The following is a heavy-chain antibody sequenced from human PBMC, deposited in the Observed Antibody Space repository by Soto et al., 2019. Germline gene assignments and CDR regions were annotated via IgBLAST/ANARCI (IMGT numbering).Heavy chain of an antibody. CDR1: VFPFSSYW. CDR3: ARVSRLAAPGAFDH. Sequence: GGSLRLSCAASVFPFSSYWMHWVRQAPGKGLVWVSRINTDGSSTNYADSVKGRFTISRDNAKNTLYLQMNSLRAEDTAVYYCARVSRLAAPGAFDHWGQGSLVTVSS. D-gene: IGHD6-13*01. J-gene: IGHJ4*02. CDR2: INTDGSST. V-gene: IGHV3-74*01.